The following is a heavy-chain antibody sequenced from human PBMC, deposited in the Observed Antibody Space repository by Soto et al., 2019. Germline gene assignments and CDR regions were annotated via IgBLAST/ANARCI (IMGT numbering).Heavy chain of an antibody. V-gene: IGHV3-21*01. CDR2: ISSSSSYI. CDR1: GFTFSSYS. Sequence: PGGSLRLSCAASGFTFSSYSMNWVRQAPGKGLEWVSSISSSSSYIYYADSVKGRFTISRDNAKNSLYLQMNSLRAEDTAVYYCARDFLYCTNGVCYQNYYYYMDVWGKGTTVTVSS. J-gene: IGHJ6*03. CDR3: ARDFLYCTNGVCYQNYYYYMDV. D-gene: IGHD2-8*01.